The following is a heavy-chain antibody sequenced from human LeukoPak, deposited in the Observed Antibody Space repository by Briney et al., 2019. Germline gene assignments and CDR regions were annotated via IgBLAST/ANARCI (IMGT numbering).Heavy chain of an antibody. CDR1: GFTFSSYG. Sequence: AGGSLRLSCAASGFTFSSYGMHWVRQAPGKGLEWVAAIWYDGSNKYYADSVKGRFTISRDNSKNTLYLQMNSLRAEDTAVYYCARDHVVTTLGFDYWGQGTLVTVSS. CDR3: ARDHVVTTLGFDY. V-gene: IGHV3-33*01. D-gene: IGHD4-23*01. J-gene: IGHJ4*02. CDR2: IWYDGSNK.